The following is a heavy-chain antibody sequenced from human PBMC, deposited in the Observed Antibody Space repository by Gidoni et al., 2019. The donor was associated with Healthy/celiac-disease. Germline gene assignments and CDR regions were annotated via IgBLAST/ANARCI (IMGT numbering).Heavy chain of an antibody. CDR1: GFTFSSYA. D-gene: IGHD3-3*01. Sequence: QVQLVESGGGVVQPGRSLRLSCAASGFTFSSYAMHWVRQAPGKGLEWVAVISYDGSNKYYADSVKGRFTISRDNSKNTLYLQMNSLRAEDTAVYYCAREDKYFGVVTFLIWGQGTMVTVSS. CDR2: ISYDGSNK. CDR3: AREDKYFGVVTFLI. V-gene: IGHV3-30-3*01. J-gene: IGHJ3*02.